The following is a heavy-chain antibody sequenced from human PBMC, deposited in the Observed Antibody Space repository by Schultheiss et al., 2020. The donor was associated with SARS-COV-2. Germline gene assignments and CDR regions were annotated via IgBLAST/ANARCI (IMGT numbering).Heavy chain of an antibody. J-gene: IGHJ4*02. CDR1: GDGVSGNSAA. V-gene: IGHV6-1*01. D-gene: IGHD5-24*01. Sequence: SQTLSLTCAISGDGVSGNSAAWNWIRQSPSRGLEWLGRTYYRSTWFTDYAGSVRSRITINPDTSKNQFSLQLNSVTPEDTAVYYCARTIGHFDYWGQGTLVTVSS. CDR3: ARTIGHFDY. CDR2: TYYRSTWFT.